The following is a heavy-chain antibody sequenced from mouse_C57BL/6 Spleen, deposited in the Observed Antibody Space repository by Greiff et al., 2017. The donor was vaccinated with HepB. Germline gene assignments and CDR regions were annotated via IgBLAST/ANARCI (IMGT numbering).Heavy chain of an antibody. V-gene: IGHV5-17*01. Sequence: EVQVVESGGGLVKPGGSLKLSCAASGFTFSDYGMHWVRQAPEKGLEWVAYISSGSSTIYYADTVKGRFTISRDNAKNTLFLQMTSLRSEDTAMYYCARPPYYYGSSYGYAMDYWGQGTSVTVSS. CDR3: ARPPYYYGSSYGYAMDY. CDR2: ISSGSSTI. J-gene: IGHJ4*01. D-gene: IGHD1-1*01. CDR1: GFTFSDYG.